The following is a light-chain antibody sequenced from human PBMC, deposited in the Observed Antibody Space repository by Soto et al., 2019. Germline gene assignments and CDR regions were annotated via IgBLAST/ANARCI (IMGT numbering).Light chain of an antibody. CDR1: RRDVGGFNF. CDR2: DVT. J-gene: IGLJ2*01. CDR3: FSYAGSDTFL. V-gene: IGLV2-11*01. Sequence: QSALTQPRSVSGSPGQSVTISCAGTRRDVGGFNFVSWYQQHPGKVPKLMIYDVTKRPSGVPDRFSGSKSGNTASLTISGLQAEDEADYYCFSYAGSDTFLFGGGTKLTVL.